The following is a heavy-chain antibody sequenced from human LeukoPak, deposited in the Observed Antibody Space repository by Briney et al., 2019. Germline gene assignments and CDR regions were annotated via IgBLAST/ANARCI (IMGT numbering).Heavy chain of an antibody. CDR3: ARDWGGPYCGGDCYFAAFDI. CDR2: ISYDGSIK. V-gene: IGHV3-30-3*01. Sequence: PGGSLRLSCAASGFTFSNYAMHWVRQAPGKGLEWLSLISYDGSIKYYTDSLRGRFTISRDNSKNTLYLQMNSLRSEDTALDYCARDWGGPYCGGDCYFAAFDIWGQGTLVTVSS. J-gene: IGHJ3*02. CDR1: GFTFSNYA. D-gene: IGHD2-21*02.